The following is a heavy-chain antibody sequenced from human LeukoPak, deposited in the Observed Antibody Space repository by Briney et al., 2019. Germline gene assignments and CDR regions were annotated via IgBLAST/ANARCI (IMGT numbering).Heavy chain of an antibody. V-gene: IGHV4-59*08. CDR3: ARQRFLEWYFDY. Sequence: PSETLSLTCTVSGGSISSYYWSWIRQPPGKGLEWIGYIYYSGSTNYNPSLKSRVTISVDTSKNQFSLKLSSVTDADTAVYYCARQRFLEWYFDYWGQGTLVTVSS. D-gene: IGHD3-3*01. J-gene: IGHJ4*02. CDR1: GGSISSYY. CDR2: IYYSGST.